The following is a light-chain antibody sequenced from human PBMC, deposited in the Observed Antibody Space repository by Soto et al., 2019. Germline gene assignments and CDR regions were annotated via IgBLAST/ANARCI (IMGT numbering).Light chain of an antibody. Sequence: SVLNQPAPVSGAPGQSITISCTGTSNDFGGYNYVSWYQQLPGKAPKLMIYDVSNRPSGVSDRFSGSKSGNTASLTISGLQAEDEADYYCSSYTSSSTLGVFGTGTKSPS. CDR1: SNDFGGYNY. CDR2: DVS. V-gene: IGLV2-14*03. CDR3: SSYTSSSTLGV. J-gene: IGLJ1*01.